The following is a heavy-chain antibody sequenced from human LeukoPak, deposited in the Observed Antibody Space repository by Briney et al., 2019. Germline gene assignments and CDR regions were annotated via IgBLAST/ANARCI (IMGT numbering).Heavy chain of an antibody. J-gene: IGHJ4*02. CDR3: ARDEVTIFGVVTIPFDY. Sequence: SQTLSLTCAISGDSVSSNSAAWNWIRQSPSRDLEWLGRTYYRSKWYNDYAVSVKSRITINPDTSKNQFSLQLNSVTPEDTAVYYCARDEVTIFGVVTIPFDYWGQGTLVTVSS. D-gene: IGHD3-3*01. CDR2: TYYRSKWYN. CDR1: GDSVSSNSAA. V-gene: IGHV6-1*01.